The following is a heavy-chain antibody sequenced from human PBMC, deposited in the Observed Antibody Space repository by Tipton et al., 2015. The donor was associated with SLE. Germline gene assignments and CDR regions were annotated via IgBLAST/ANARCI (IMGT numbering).Heavy chain of an antibody. CDR2: INHSGST. CDR1: GGSISSYY. J-gene: IGHJ6*02. CDR3: ARADIVVVPAASHLFYGMDV. Sequence: TLSLTCTVSGGSISSYYWSWIRQPPGKGLEWIGEINHSGSTNYNPSLKSRVTISVDTSKNQFSLKLSSVTAADTAVYYCARADIVVVPAASHLFYGMDVWGQGTTVTVSS. D-gene: IGHD2-2*01. V-gene: IGHV4-34*01.